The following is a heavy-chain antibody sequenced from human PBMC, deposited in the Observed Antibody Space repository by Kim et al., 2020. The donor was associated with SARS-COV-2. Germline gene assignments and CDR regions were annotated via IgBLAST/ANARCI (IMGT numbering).Heavy chain of an antibody. J-gene: IGHJ4*02. CDR2: IYYSGST. CDR3: ARQEGATAGTSHFDY. V-gene: IGHV4-39*01. Sequence: SETLSLTCTVSGGSISSSTYYWAWFRQPPGQGLEWIRSIYYSGSTYYNRYLKRRVAISIDTSKNQFSLRLSSVTAAETAVFYCARQEGATAGTSHFDYWGQGVLVTVSS. D-gene: IGHD6-13*01. CDR1: GGSISSSTYY.